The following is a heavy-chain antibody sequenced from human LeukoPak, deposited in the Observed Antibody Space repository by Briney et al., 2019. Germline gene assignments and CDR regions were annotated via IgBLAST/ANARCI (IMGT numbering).Heavy chain of an antibody. CDR2: INHSGST. Sequence: PSETLSLTCAVYGGSFSGYYWSWIRQPPGKGLEWIGEINHSGSTNYNPSLKSRVTISVDTSKNQFSLKLSSVTAADTAVYYCARDDGPGIAAAGPFDYWGQGTLVTVSS. CDR1: GGSFSGYY. V-gene: IGHV4-34*01. D-gene: IGHD6-13*01. CDR3: ARDDGPGIAAAGPFDY. J-gene: IGHJ4*02.